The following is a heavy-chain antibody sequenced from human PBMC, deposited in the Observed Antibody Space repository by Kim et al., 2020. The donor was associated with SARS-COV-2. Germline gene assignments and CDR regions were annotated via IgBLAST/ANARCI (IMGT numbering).Heavy chain of an antibody. J-gene: IGHJ4*02. Sequence: SETLSLTCAVYGGSFSGYYWTWIRQSPGKGLEWIGEINHSGSTNYDPSLKSRVTISVDTSKNQFSLKLNSVTAADTAVYFCARGGMIRESAIDYWGQGTLVTVSS. CDR3: ARGGMIRESAIDY. CDR1: GGSFSGYY. V-gene: IGHV4-34*01. CDR2: INHSGST. D-gene: IGHD3-10*01.